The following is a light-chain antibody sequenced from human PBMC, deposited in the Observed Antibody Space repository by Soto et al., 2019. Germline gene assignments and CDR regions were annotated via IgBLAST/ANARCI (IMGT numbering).Light chain of an antibody. V-gene: IGLV2-8*01. J-gene: IGLJ2*01. CDR2: EVF. CDR3: SSYADTNLA. CDR1: SSNIGGYDY. Sequence: QSALTQPPSASESLGQSVTISCTGTSSNIGGYDYVSWYQQHPGKAPKLIIYEVFKRPSGVPDRFSGSKSGNTASLTVSGIQAEDEADYYCSSYADTNLAFCGGTKLTVL.